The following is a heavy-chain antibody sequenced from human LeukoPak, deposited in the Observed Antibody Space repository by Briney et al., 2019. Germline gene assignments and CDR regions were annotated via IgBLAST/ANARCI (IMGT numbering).Heavy chain of an antibody. V-gene: IGHV4-59*01. Sequence: SETLSLTCTVSGGSISSNYWNWIRQPPGKGLEWIGYIYYSGSTNYNPSLNSRVTISVDTSKNQFSLRLSSVTAADTAVYYCASGSAVAAAGDYWGQGTLVTVSS. J-gene: IGHJ4*02. CDR3: ASGSAVAAAGDY. CDR1: GGSISSNY. CDR2: IYYSGST. D-gene: IGHD6-13*01.